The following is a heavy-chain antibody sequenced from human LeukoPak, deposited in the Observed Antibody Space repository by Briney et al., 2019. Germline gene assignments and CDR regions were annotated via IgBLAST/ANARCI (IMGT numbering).Heavy chain of an antibody. CDR3: ARDSNSDAFDI. CDR2: IYYSGST. CDR1: GGSISSYY. D-gene: IGHD5-24*01. V-gene: IGHV4-59*06. J-gene: IGHJ3*02. Sequence: SETLSPTCTVSGGSISSYYWSWIRQHPGKGLEWIGYIYYSGSTYYNPSLKSRVTISVDTSKNQFSLKLSSVTAADTAVYYCARDSNSDAFDIWGQGTMVTVSS.